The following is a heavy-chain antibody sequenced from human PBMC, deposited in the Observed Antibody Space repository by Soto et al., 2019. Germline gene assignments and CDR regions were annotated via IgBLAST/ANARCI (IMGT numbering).Heavy chain of an antibody. Sequence: QVQLVQSGAEVKKPGASVKVSCKASGYTFTSYAMHWVRQAPGQRLEWMGWINAGSGNTKYSQKFQGRVTITRDTSASTAYMELSSLRSEDTAVYYCARGEGYCSRGSCYRWFDPWGQGTLVTVSS. V-gene: IGHV1-3*01. D-gene: IGHD2-15*01. CDR2: INAGSGNT. CDR3: ARGEGYCSRGSCYRWFDP. J-gene: IGHJ5*02. CDR1: GYTFTSYA.